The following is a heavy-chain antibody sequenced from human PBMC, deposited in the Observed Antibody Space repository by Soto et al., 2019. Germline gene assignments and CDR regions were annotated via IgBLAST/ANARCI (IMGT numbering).Heavy chain of an antibody. Sequence: QVQLVQSGAEVKKPGASVKVSCKASGYTFTSYGISWVRQAPGQGLEWMGWISAYNGNTNYAQKLQGRVTMTTDTXXSPAYMELRSLRSDDTAVYYCARDEAARHTGWFDPWGQGTLVTVSS. CDR3: ARDEAARHTGWFDP. D-gene: IGHD6-6*01. CDR1: GYTFTSYG. J-gene: IGHJ5*02. CDR2: ISAYNGNT. V-gene: IGHV1-18*01.